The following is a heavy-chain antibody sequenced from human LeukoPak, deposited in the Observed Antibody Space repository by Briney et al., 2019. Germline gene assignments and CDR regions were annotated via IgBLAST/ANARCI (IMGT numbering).Heavy chain of an antibody. CDR1: GYTFTSYG. D-gene: IGHD1-7*01. J-gene: IGHJ5*02. Sequence: GASVKVSCKASGYTFTSYGISWVRQAPGQGLEWMGWISAYNGNTNYAQKLQGRVTMTTDTSTSTAYMELRSLRSDDTAVYYCARDSAITGTGNWFDPWGQGTLVTASS. CDR2: ISAYNGNT. V-gene: IGHV1-18*01. CDR3: ARDSAITGTGNWFDP.